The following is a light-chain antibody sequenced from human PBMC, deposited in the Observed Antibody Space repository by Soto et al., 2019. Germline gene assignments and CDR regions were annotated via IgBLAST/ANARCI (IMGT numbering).Light chain of an antibody. CDR1: QSVRSS. Sequence: IVWNQAPSTRSVSPGERATPFFRASQSVRSSLAWYQQKPGQAPRLLIYGTSSRATGIPDRFSGSGSGTDFTLTISRLEPEDFAVYYCQQYGSSGTFGQGAKVDIK. CDR3: QQYGSSGT. J-gene: IGKJ1*01. CDR2: GTS. V-gene: IGKV3-20*01.